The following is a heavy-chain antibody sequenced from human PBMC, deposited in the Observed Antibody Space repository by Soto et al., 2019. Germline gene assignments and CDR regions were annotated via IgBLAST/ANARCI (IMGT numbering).Heavy chain of an antibody. CDR1: RFTFTRSP. D-gene: IGHD4-17*01. CDR3: VKRGTVTTDYYGMDV. J-gene: IGHJ6*02. CDR2: ISASGGGT. Sequence: GGSLRLSCAASRFTFTRSPMSWVRQAPVRGLEWVSAISASGGGTYYADFVKGRFTISRDNSKNTLYLQMNSLRDEDTAVYYWVKRGTVTTDYYGMDVWGQGTTVPVSS. V-gene: IGHV3-23*01.